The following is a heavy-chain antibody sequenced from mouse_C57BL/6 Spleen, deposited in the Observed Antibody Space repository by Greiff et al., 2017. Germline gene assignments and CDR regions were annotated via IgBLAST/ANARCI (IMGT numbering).Heavy chain of an antibody. Sequence: QVQLQQPGPGLVQPSQSLSITCTVSGFSLTSYGVHWVRQSPGQGLEWLGVIWSGGSTDYNAAFISRLSISKDNSKSQVCFKMNSLQAVNTAIYDGARNRDVAYEAMDYWGQGTSVTVSS. CDR2: IWSGGST. CDR1: GFSLTSYG. CDR3: ARNRDVAYEAMDY. J-gene: IGHJ4*01. D-gene: IGHD2-14*01. V-gene: IGHV2-2*01.